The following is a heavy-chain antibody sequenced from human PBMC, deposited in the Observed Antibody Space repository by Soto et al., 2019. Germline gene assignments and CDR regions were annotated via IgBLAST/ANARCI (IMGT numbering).Heavy chain of an antibody. D-gene: IGHD2-15*01. Sequence: PSETLSLTCTVSGGSISSSNWWNGVRQPPGKGLEWIGEIYHSGSTNYNPSLKSRVTISVDTSKNQFSLKLSSVTAADTAVYYCARHTPAISISDHWGQGTLVTVSS. CDR1: GGSISSSNW. CDR3: ARHTPAISISDH. V-gene: IGHV4-4*02. J-gene: IGHJ4*02. CDR2: IYHSGST.